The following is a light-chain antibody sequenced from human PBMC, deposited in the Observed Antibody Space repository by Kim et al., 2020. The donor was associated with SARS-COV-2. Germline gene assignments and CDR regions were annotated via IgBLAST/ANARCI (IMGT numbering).Light chain of an antibody. J-gene: IGKJ5*01. Sequence: ASVGDRVTITSRASQDMRNDLGWYQQNPGRAPKRLIYGASSLQSGVPSRFSGSGSGTEFTLTISSVQPEDFATYFCLQHSTYPITFGQGTRLEIK. V-gene: IGKV1-17*01. CDR3: LQHSTYPIT. CDR2: GAS. CDR1: QDMRND.